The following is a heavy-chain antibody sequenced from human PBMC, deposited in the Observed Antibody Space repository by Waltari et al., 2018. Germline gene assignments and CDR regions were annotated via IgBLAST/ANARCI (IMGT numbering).Heavy chain of an antibody. CDR2: INPNSGGT. CDR3: ARVPFGYSGYDPLPDY. D-gene: IGHD5-12*01. Sequence: QVQLVQSGAEVKKPGASVKVSCKASGYTFTGYYMHWVRQAPGQGLEWMGWINPNSGGTNYAQKFQGRVTMTRDTSISTAYMELSRLRSDDTAVYYCARVPFGYSGYDPLPDYWGQGTLVTVSS. V-gene: IGHV1-2*02. J-gene: IGHJ4*02. CDR1: GYTFTGYY.